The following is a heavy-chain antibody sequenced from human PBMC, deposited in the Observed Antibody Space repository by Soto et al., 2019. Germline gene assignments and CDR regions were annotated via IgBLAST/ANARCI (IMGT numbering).Heavy chain of an antibody. D-gene: IGHD3-3*01. CDR1: GGSISSYY. CDR3: ASRSTFYDFWRGFWFDP. CDR2: IYHSGST. V-gene: IGHV4-59*12. Sequence: SETLSLTCTVSGGSISSYYWSWIRQPPGKGLEWIGEIYHSGSTNYNPSLKSRVTISVDKSKNQFSLKLSSVTAADTAVYYCASRSTFYDFWRGFWFDPWGQGTLVTVSS. J-gene: IGHJ5*02.